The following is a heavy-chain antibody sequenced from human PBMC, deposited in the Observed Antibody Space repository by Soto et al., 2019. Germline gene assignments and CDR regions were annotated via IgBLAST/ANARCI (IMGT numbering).Heavy chain of an antibody. CDR3: ARQEARVGATMGGVLEY. J-gene: IGHJ4*02. D-gene: IGHD1-26*01. CDR1: GDSISSDNHY. Sequence: QQQLQESGPGLVKPSETLSLTCTVSGDSISSDNHYWGWIRQAPGKGLEWIGSIYDSENTYYNPSLQSRATISKDTSKNQFSLKLSSVTAADTAVYYCARQEARVGATMGGVLEYWGQGTLVTVSS. CDR2: IYDSENT. V-gene: IGHV4-39*01.